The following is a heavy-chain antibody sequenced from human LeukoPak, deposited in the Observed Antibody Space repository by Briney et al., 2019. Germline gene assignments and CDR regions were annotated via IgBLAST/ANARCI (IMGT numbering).Heavy chain of an antibody. CDR2: MNPNSGNI. V-gene: IGHV1-8*01. CDR1: GYTFTSYD. CDR3: ARAYYGSGRGFMDV. D-gene: IGHD3-10*01. J-gene: IGHJ6*03. Sequence: ASVKVSCKASGYTFTSYDINWVRQATGQGLEWMGWMNPNSGNIGYAQKFQGRVTMTRNTSISTAYMELSSLRSEDTAVYYCARAYYGSGRGFMDVWGKGTTVTVSS.